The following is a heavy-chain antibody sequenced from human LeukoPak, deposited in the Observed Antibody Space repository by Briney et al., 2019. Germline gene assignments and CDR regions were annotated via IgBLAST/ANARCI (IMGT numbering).Heavy chain of an antibody. CDR2: ISGSGGST. J-gene: IGHJ4*02. V-gene: IGHV3-23*01. CDR3: AKDGSEYYYDSSGDLD. CDR1: GFTFSSYA. D-gene: IGHD3-22*01. Sequence: ESLRLSCAASGFTFSSYAMSWVRQAPGKGLEGVPAISGSGGSTYYADSVKGRFTISRDNSKNTLYLQMNSLRAEDTAVYYCAKDGSEYYYDSSGDLDWGQGTLVTVSS.